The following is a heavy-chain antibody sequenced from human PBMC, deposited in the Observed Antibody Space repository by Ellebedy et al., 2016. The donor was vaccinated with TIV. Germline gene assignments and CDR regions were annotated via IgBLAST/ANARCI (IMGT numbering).Heavy chain of an antibody. CDR2: VSGSGGWT. CDR1: GFTFSSYA. D-gene: IGHD6-19*01. J-gene: IGHJ4*02. CDR3: ARGGGQWPYKAYYFDY. V-gene: IGHV3-23*01. Sequence: GGSLRLXXAASGFTFSSYAMSWVRQAPGKGLEWVSAVSGSGGWTYYTDSVKGRFTISRDNSKNTLYLQLSSLRAEDTAVYYCARGGGQWPYKAYYFDYWGQGTLVTVSS.